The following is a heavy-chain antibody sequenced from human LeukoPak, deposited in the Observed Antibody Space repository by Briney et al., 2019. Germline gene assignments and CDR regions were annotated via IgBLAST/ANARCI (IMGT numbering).Heavy chain of an antibody. J-gene: IGHJ5*02. CDR2: INAGNGNT. CDR3: ARSDIVEVPAATPDNWFDP. V-gene: IGHV1-3*01. D-gene: IGHD2-2*01. CDR1: GYTFTSYA. Sequence: GASVKVSCKASGYTFTSYAMHWVRQAPGQRLEWMGWINAGNGNTKYSQKFQGRVTITRDTSASTAYMELSSLRSEDTAVYYCARSDIVEVPAATPDNWFDPWGQGTLVTVSS.